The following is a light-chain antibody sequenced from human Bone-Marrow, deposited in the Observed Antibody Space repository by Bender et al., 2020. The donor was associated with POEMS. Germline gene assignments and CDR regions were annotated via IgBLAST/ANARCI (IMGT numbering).Light chain of an antibody. CDR1: NLGDKF. Sequence: SYELTQPPSVSVSPGQTASITCSGDNLGDKFVCWYQQKPGQSPVLVIYQDTKRPSGVSNRFSGSKSGNTASLTVSGLQAEDEADYYCSSAAGGNKFVFGGGTKLTVL. CDR3: SSAAGGNKFV. V-gene: IGLV3-1*01. J-gene: IGLJ2*01. CDR2: QDT.